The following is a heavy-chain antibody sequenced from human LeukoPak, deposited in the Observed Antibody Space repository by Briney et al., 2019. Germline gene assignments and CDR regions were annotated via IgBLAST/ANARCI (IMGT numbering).Heavy chain of an antibody. J-gene: IGHJ6*03. CDR2: IIPIFGTA. Sequence: SVKVSCKASGGTFSSYAISWVRQAPGQGLEWMGGIIPIFGTANYAQKFQGRVTITADKSTSTAYMELSSLRSEDTAVYYRARAYYDFWSGYYTPRYYYMDVWGKGTTVTVSS. D-gene: IGHD3-3*01. V-gene: IGHV1-69*06. CDR3: ARAYYDFWSGYYTPRYYYMDV. CDR1: GGTFSSYA.